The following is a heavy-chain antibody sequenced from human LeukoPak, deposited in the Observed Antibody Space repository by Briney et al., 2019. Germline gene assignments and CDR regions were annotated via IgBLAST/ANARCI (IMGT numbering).Heavy chain of an antibody. CDR1: GGSISSYY. D-gene: IGHD6-19*01. J-gene: IGHJ4*02. CDR3: ASDDSSGWYRIDY. V-gene: IGHV4-59*12. Sequence: SETLSLTCTVSGGSISSYYWSWIRQPPGKGLEWIGSIYYSGSTYYNPSLKSRVTISVDTSKNQFSLKLSSVTAADTAVYYCASDDSSGWYRIDYWGQGTLVTVSS. CDR2: IYYSGST.